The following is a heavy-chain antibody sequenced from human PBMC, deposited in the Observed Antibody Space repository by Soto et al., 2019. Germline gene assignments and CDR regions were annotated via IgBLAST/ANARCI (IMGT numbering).Heavy chain of an antibody. CDR2: IYYSGST. J-gene: IGHJ6*02. CDR3: ARDPSIADFYGMDV. V-gene: IGHV4-31*01. CDR1: GGSISSGGNY. Sequence: QVQLQESGPGLVKPSQTLSLTCSVSGGSISSGGNYWNWIRQHPGKGLEWIGYIYYSGSTYYNPSLNIPFIISVDTSKTHFSLKLSSVPAADTAGYYCARDPSIADFYGMDVWGQGTTVTVSS. D-gene: IGHD6-13*01.